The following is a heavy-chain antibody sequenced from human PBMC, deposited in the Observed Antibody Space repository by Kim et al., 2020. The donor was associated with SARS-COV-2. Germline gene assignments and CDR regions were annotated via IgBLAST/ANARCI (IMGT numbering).Heavy chain of an antibody. D-gene: IGHD6-19*01. Sequence: GSANYFVESVKGRFTSSRDNAKNSLSLQMNSLRVDGTGVYYCVRGGGCDYWGQGTLVTVSS. V-gene: IGHV3-7*01. CDR2: GSAN. J-gene: IGHJ4*02. CDR3: VRGGGCDY.